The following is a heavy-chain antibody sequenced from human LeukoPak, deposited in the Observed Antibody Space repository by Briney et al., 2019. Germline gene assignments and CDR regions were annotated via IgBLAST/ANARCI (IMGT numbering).Heavy chain of an antibody. CDR3: ARRPPDMVGFDY. Sequence: SETLSLTCTVSGGSISSQYWSWVRQPPGKGLEWIGYIYYSGSTNYNPSLKSRVSISVDASKNQFSLRLTSVTAADTAVYYCARRPPDMVGFDYWGQGTLVTVSS. CDR1: GGSISSQY. CDR2: IYYSGST. D-gene: IGHD5-18*01. J-gene: IGHJ4*02. V-gene: IGHV4-59*11.